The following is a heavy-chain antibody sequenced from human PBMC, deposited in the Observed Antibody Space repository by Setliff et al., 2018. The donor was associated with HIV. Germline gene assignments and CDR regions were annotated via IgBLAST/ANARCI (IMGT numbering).Heavy chain of an antibody. CDR2: MYSGGGT. V-gene: IGHV3-53*01. J-gene: IGHJ5*02. CDR1: GFTVSNNY. CDR3: VAGGCNGAICS. D-gene: IGHD2-15*01. Sequence: AGGSLRLSCAVSGFTVSNNYMGWVRQAPGKGLESVSVMYSGGGTNYADSVKGRFTIPRDNSKNTLYLQMNNLRAEDTALYYCVAGGCNGAICSWGQGTLVTVSS.